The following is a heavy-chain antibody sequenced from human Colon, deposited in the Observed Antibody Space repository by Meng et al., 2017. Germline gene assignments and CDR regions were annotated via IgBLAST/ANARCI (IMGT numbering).Heavy chain of an antibody. CDR3: ARGSYYVWGNFRQNDAFDI. CDR2: INDRGNT. Sequence: SETLSLTCAVYDGSLSGYYWSWIRQPPGKGLEWIGEINDRGNTNYNSSLKSRVIISRDTSKNQFSLKLTSLTAADTAVYYCARGSYYVWGNFRQNDAFDIWGQGKKVPVSS. D-gene: IGHD3-16*02. V-gene: IGHV4-34*01. CDR1: DGSLSGYY. J-gene: IGHJ3*02.